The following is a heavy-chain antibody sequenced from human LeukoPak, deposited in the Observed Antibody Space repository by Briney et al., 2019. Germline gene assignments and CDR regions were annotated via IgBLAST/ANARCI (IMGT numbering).Heavy chain of an antibody. Sequence: PGGSLRLSCVASGFTFSKYAMSWVRQAPGKGLEWVSGITGSSGRTFYADSVTGRFTISRDNSKNTLYLQMNSLRADDTALYYCAKDTGDSGGDFDYWGQGIMVTVSS. CDR3: AKDTGDSGGDFDY. CDR1: GFTFSKYA. V-gene: IGHV3-23*01. D-gene: IGHD3-22*01. CDR2: ITGSSGRT. J-gene: IGHJ4*02.